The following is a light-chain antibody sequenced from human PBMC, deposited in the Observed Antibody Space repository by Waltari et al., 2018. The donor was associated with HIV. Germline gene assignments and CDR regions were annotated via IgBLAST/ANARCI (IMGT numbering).Light chain of an antibody. CDR3: CSYASGTVYV. Sequence: QSALTQPASVSGSPGQSITISCTGTSSDVGGYNFVSWYQQHPGKVPKLIIYDVTKRPSGVSSRFSASKSGNTASLTISGLQGEDESTYYCCSYASGTVYVFGTGTKVTVL. J-gene: IGLJ1*01. V-gene: IGLV2-14*03. CDR2: DVT. CDR1: SSDVGGYNF.